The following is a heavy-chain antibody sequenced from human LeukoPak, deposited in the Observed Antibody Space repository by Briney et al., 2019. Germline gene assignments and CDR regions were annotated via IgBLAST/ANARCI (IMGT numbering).Heavy chain of an antibody. Sequence: GGSLRLSCRASGFIFSKYALVWVRQAPGKGLEWVSVIWASGGNTRYADAVKGRFTISRDNSKNTLYLQMNSLGAGDTAVYYCGRDPNGDYVGAFEFWGQGTMVTVSS. CDR1: GFIFSKYA. D-gene: IGHD4-17*01. CDR2: IWASGGNT. CDR3: GRDPNGDYVGAFEF. V-gene: IGHV3-23*01. J-gene: IGHJ3*01.